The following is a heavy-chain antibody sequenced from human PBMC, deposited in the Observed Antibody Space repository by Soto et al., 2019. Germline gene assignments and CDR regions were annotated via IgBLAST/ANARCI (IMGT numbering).Heavy chain of an antibody. CDR3: ATDRGSGGSYDRNAFDI. CDR1: GYTLTELS. Sequence: GASVKVSCKVSGYTLTELSMHWVRQAPGKGLEWMGGFDPEDGETIYAQKFQGRVTMTEDTSTDTAYMELSSLRSEDTAVYYCATDRGSGGSYDRNAFDIWGQGTMVTVSS. V-gene: IGHV1-24*01. D-gene: IGHD2-15*01. CDR2: FDPEDGET. J-gene: IGHJ3*02.